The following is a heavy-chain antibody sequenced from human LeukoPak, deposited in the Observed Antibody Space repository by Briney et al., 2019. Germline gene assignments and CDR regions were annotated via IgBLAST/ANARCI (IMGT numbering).Heavy chain of an antibody. CDR2: IYPGDSDT. D-gene: IGHD3-3*01. CDR3: ASQNNTYYDFWSGYYDAFDI. Sequence: GESLKISFKDSGYRFTSYWIGWVRQIPGKGLGWMGIIYPGDSDTRYSPSFQGQVTISADKSISTAYLQWSSLKASDTAMYYCASQNNTYYDFWSGYYDAFDIWGQGTMVTVSS. CDR1: GYRFTSYW. V-gene: IGHV5-51*01. J-gene: IGHJ3*02.